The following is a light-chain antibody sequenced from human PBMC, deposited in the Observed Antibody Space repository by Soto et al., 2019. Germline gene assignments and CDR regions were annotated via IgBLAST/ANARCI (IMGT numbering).Light chain of an antibody. J-gene: IGKJ1*01. CDR2: EVS. CDR1: QSLLHSDGKTY. CDR3: MQSIQLPRT. Sequence: DIVMTQTPLSLSVTPGQPASISCKSSQSLLHSDGKTYLYWYLQKPGQPPQLLIYEVSXXXXXXXXXXXXXXXXXXXXXKISRVEAEDVGVYYCMQSIQLPRTFGQGTKVEIK. V-gene: IGKV2D-29*01.